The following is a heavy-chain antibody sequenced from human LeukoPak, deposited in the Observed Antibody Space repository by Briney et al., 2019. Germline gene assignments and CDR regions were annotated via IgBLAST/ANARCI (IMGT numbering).Heavy chain of an antibody. CDR1: GFTFSSYE. CDR2: ISTSGSTI. V-gene: IGHV3-48*03. CDR3: ARSTWIQLWSGEDWYFDL. D-gene: IGHD5-18*01. Sequence: PGGSLRLSCAASGFTFSSYEMNWVRQAPGKGLEWVSHISTSGSTIYYANSVKGRFTISRDNAKNSLYLQMNSLRAEDTAVYYCARSTWIQLWSGEDWYFDLWGRGTLVTVSS. J-gene: IGHJ2*01.